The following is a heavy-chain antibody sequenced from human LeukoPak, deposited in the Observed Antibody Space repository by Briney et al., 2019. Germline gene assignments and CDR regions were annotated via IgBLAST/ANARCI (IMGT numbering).Heavy chain of an antibody. V-gene: IGHV1-2*02. D-gene: IGHD3-10*01. Sequence: ASVKVSCKASGYSLTAYYMHWVRQSPGQGLEWLGWINPNSGDTNYAQKFKGRVTMTRDMSTNTAYVELSRLRSDDTAVYYCARDHSYYDSGSYSNVDYWGQGTLVTVSS. CDR3: ARDHSYYDSGSYSNVDY. CDR1: GYSLTAYY. CDR2: INPNSGDT. J-gene: IGHJ4*02.